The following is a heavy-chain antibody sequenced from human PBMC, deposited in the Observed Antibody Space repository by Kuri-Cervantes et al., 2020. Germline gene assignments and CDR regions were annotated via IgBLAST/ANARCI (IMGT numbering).Heavy chain of an antibody. D-gene: IGHD2-21*02. Sequence: GESLKISCAASGFTFSSYGMHWVRQAPGKGLEWVAVISYDGSNKYYADSAKGRFTISRDNSKNTLFLQMNSLRVEDTAVYYCARVPPRLSCGGDCYSGWFDPWGQGTLVTVSS. CDR2: ISYDGSNK. CDR1: GFTFSSYG. CDR3: ARVPPRLSCGGDCYSGWFDP. V-gene: IGHV3-30*03. J-gene: IGHJ5*02.